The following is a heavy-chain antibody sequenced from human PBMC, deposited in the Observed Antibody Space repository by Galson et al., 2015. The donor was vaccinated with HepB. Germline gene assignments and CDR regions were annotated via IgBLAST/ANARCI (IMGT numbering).Heavy chain of an antibody. J-gene: IGHJ3*02. CDR3: ARPRVAAAGNDAFDI. D-gene: IGHD6-13*01. V-gene: IGHV1-3*01. CDR2: INAGNGNT. CDR1: GYTFTSYA. Sequence: SVKVSCKASGYTFTSYAMHWVRQAPGQRLEWMGWINAGNGNTKYSQKFQGRVTITRDTSASTAYMELSSLRSEDTAVYYCARPRVAAAGNDAFDIWGQGTMVTVSS.